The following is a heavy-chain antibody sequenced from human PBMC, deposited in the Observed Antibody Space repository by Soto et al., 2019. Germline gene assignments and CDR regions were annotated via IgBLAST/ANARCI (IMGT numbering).Heavy chain of an antibody. CDR2: IYYSGST. CDR1: GGSISSSSYY. CDR3: AGRYRTYYDFWSGYYNPPFDY. D-gene: IGHD3-3*01. J-gene: IGHJ4*02. Sequence: SETLSLTCTVSGGSISSSSYYWGWIRQPPGKGLEWIGSIYYSGSTYYNPSLKSRVTISVDTSKNQFSLKLSSVTAADTAVYYCAGRYRTYYDFWSGYYNPPFDYWGQGPWSPSPQ. V-gene: IGHV4-39*01.